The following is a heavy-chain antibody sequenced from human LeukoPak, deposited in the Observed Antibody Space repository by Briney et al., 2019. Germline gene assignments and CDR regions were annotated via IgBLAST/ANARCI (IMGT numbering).Heavy chain of an antibody. CDR2: SSSSGSTI. V-gene: IGHV3-11*01. D-gene: IGHD3/OR15-3a*01. Sequence: GGSLRLSCAASGFTLSDYYMSWIRQAPGKGLEWVSYSSSSGSTIYYADSVKGRFATSRDNAKNSLYLQMNSLRAEDTAVYYCARRRDFIDYWGQGTLVTVSS. J-gene: IGHJ4*02. CDR1: GFTLSDYY. CDR3: ARRRDFIDY.